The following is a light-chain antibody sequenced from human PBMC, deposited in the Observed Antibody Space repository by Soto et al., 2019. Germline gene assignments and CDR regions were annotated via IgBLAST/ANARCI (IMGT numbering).Light chain of an antibody. V-gene: IGKV3-11*01. CDR3: QQRSNWWT. Sequence: EIVLTQSPDTLSLSPGERATLSCRASQSVTSFLAWYQQKPGQAPRLLIHDASNRATGIPARFSGSGSGTDFTLTISGLEPEDFAVYYCQQRSNWWTFGQGTK. J-gene: IGKJ1*01. CDR1: QSVTSF. CDR2: DAS.